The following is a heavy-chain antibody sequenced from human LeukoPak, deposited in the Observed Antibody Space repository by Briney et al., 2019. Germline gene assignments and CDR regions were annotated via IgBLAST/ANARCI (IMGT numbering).Heavy chain of an antibody. CDR3: ARVKFVRSWLHPTTDAFDI. CDR1: GFTFSSYG. CDR2: IWYDGSNK. D-gene: IGHD5-12*01. Sequence: GGFLRLSCAASGFTFSSYGMHWVRQAPGKGLEWVAVIWYDGSNKYYADSVKGRFTISRDNSKNTLYLQMNSLRAEDTAVYYCARVKFVRSWLHPTTDAFDIWGQGTMVTVSS. V-gene: IGHV3-33*01. J-gene: IGHJ3*02.